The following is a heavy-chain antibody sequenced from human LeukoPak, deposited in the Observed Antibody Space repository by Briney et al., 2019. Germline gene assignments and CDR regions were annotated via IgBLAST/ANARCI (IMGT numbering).Heavy chain of an antibody. D-gene: IGHD2-21*02. CDR3: ATLNHPKGVVVTAMLDY. CDR1: GFTVSSKY. V-gene: IGHV3-53*01. CDR2: IYSGGST. J-gene: IGHJ4*02. Sequence: GGSLRLSCAASGFTVSSKYMSWVRQAPGKGLEWVSVIYSGGSTYYADSVKGRFTISRDNSKNTLYLQMNSLRAEDTAVYYCATLNHPKGVVVTAMLDYWGQGTLVTVSS.